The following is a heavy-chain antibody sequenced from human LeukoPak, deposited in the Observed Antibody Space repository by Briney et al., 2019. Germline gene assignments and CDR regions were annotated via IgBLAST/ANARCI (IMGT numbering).Heavy chain of an antibody. CDR1: GNSFTTYW. V-gene: IGHV5-51*01. CDR2: IYPGDSDI. CDR3: ARTKDRGAYSEFDS. D-gene: IGHD4-11*01. Sequence: GESLKISCKGSGNSFTTYWIGWVRQMPGKGLEWMGTIYPGDSDIRYSPSFQGQVTISADKSISTAYLQWSSLKASDTAMYYCARTKDRGAYSEFDSWGQGTLVTVSS. J-gene: IGHJ4*02.